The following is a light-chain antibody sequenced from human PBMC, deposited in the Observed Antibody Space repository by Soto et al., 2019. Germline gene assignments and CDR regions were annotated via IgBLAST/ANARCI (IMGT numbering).Light chain of an antibody. Sequence: SVLTQPPSVSAAPGQKVTISCSGSSSNIGGNSVSCYQQLPGTAPKLLIYDDKKRPSEIPDRFSGSTSGTSASLAISGLRSEDESDYYCATWDDSLNGYVFGTGTKVTV. CDR2: DDK. V-gene: IGLV1-51*01. CDR1: SSNIGGNS. J-gene: IGLJ1*01. CDR3: ATWDDSLNGYV.